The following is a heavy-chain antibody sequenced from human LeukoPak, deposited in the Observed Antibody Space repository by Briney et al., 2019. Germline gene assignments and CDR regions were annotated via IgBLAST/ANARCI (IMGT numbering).Heavy chain of an antibody. Sequence: SETLSLTCAVYGGSFSGYYWSWIRQPPGKGLEWIGEINHSGSTNYNPSLKSRVTISVDTSKNQFSLKLSSVTAADTAVYYCAALSQERDGVCCSDYWGQGTLVTVSS. CDR2: INHSGST. J-gene: IGHJ4*02. V-gene: IGHV4-34*01. D-gene: IGHD2-8*01. CDR1: GGSFSGYY. CDR3: AALSQERDGVCCSDY.